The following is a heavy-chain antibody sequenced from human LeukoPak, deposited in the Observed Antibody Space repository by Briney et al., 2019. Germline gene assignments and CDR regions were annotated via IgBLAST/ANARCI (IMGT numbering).Heavy chain of an antibody. CDR1: GYTFTSYG. Sequence: GASVNVSFKASGYTFTSYGISWVRQAPGQGLEWMGWISAYNGNTNYAQKLQGRVTMTTDTSTSTAYMELRSLRSDDTAVYYCARDSSNGDYEYWGQGTLVTVSS. D-gene: IGHD4-17*01. J-gene: IGHJ4*02. CDR2: ISAYNGNT. CDR3: ARDSSNGDYEY. V-gene: IGHV1-18*01.